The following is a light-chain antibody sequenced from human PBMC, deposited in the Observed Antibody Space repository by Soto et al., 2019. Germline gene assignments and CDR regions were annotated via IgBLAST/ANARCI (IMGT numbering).Light chain of an antibody. J-gene: IGLJ3*02. CDR2: DVI. V-gene: IGLV2-14*03. CDR1: SSDVGGYNH. CDR3: SSDTSTHTWV. Sequence: QSVLTQPASVSGSPGQSITISCTGTSSDVGGYNHVSWYQQYPGKAPKVMIYDVINRPSGVSDRLSGSKSGNTASLTISGLQAEDEADYYCSSDTSTHTWVFGGGTKLTVL.